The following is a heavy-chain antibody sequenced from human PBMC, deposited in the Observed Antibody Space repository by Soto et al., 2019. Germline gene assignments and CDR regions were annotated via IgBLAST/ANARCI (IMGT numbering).Heavy chain of an antibody. CDR2: MNQDGSEK. CDR1: GFIFDDHW. V-gene: IGHV3-7*03. D-gene: IGHD2-8*01. CDR3: VRVGLQMGNAFDF. Sequence: PGGSLRLSCAASGFIFDDHWMHWVRLTPGKGLEWVAHMNQDGSEKNYVDFVKGRFTISRDNAKNFLYLHMSSLRAEDSAVYYCVRVGLQMGNAFDFWGQGTPVTVSS. J-gene: IGHJ4*02.